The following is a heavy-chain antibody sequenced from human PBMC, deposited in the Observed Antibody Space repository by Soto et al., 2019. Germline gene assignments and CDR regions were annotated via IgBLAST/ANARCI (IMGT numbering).Heavy chain of an antibody. CDR2: VSAGGDLT. CDR1: GVTFSSYA. CDR3: ARGDRGGSGSPASYYYSGLDV. J-gene: IGHJ6*02. D-gene: IGHD3-10*01. Sequence: GGSPRLSCAASGVTFSSYAMSWVRQAPGKGLEWVSSVSAGGDLTYYSDSVKGRFTISRDNSNNALFLQMNSLRAEDTALYYCARGDRGGSGSPASYYYSGLDVWGQGTTLTVSS. V-gene: IGHV3-23*01.